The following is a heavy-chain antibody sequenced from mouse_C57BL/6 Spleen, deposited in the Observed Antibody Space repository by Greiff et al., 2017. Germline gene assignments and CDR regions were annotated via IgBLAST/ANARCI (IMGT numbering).Heavy chain of an antibody. D-gene: IGHD3-2*02. J-gene: IGHJ4*01. CDR3: AGYITAQATYMDY. V-gene: IGHV7-3*01. Sequence: EVKLVESGGGLVQPGGSLSLSCAASGFTFTDYYMSWVRQPPGKALEWLGFIRNKANGYTTEYSASVKGRFTISRDNSQSILYLQKNALRAEDSATYYCAGYITAQATYMDYWGQGTSVTVSS. CDR1: GFTFTDYY. CDR2: IRNKANGYTT.